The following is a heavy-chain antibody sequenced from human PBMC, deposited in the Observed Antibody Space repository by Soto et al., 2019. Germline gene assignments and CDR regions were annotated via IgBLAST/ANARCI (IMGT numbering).Heavy chain of an antibody. D-gene: IGHD1-20*01. J-gene: IGHJ5*01. CDR3: GRDHPLLVTGWFDS. CDR2: IKQDGSEK. V-gene: IGHV3-7*01. CDR1: GFPFRSYW. Sequence: PWRSLRLSCAASGFPFRSYWMSWVRQAPGKGLEWVANIKQDGSEKYYVASVRGRFTISRVNHKKSLYLQMSSLSAGDTSVYSLGRDHPLLVTGWFDSWGQGTMVTVSS.